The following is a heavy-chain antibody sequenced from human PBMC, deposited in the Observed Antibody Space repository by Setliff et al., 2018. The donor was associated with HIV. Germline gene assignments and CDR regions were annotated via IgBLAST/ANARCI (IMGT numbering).Heavy chain of an antibody. J-gene: IGHJ4*02. D-gene: IGHD6-19*01. Sequence: PSETLSLTCTVSGYSISSAYYWGWIRQPPGKGLAWIGSVYYDGRTFYNPSLKSRLAISVDTSKNQFSLRLNSVTAADTAVYFCARGGTVSADFDSWGQGTLVTVSS. CDR2: VYYDGRT. V-gene: IGHV4-38-2*02. CDR1: GYSISSAYY. CDR3: ARGGTVSADFDS.